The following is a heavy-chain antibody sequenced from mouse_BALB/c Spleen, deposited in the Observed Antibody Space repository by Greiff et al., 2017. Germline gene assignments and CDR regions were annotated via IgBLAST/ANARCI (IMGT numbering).Heavy chain of an antibody. D-gene: IGHD1-1*01. CDR2: IYPGNVNT. Sequence: QVQLQQSGPELVKPGASVRISCKASGYTFTSYYIHWVKQRPGQGLEWIGWIYPGNVNTKYNEKFKGKATLTADKSSSTAYMQLSSLTSEDSAVYTCARCYGSSAYAMDYWGQGTSVTVSS. CDR3: ARCYGSSAYAMDY. J-gene: IGHJ4*01. V-gene: IGHV1S56*01. CDR1: GYTFTSYY.